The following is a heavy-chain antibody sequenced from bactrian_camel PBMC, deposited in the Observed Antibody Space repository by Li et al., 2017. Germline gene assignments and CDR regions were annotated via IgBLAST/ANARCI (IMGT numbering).Heavy chain of an antibody. CDR3: TVELGCHGTYCSPGCSGYNI. CDR2: VYSDGIYT. D-gene: IGHD2*01. J-gene: IGHJ4*01. Sequence: VQLVESGGGLVQPGGSLRLSCAASGFTFSVYRMSWVRQAPGKGPEWVSSVYSDGIYTYYADSVKGRFTISQDNAKNTVYLQMNSLKPEDTAIYYCTVELGCHGTYCSPGCSGYNIWGQGTQVTVS. V-gene: IGHV3S6*01. CDR1: GFTFSVYR.